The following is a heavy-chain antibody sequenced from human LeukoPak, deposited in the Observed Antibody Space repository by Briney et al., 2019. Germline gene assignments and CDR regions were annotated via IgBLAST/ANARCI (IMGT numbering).Heavy chain of an antibody. CDR2: INPNSGGT. Sequence: ASVKVSCKASGYTFTGYYMHWVRQAPGQGLEWMGWINPNSGGTNYAQKFQGRVTMTRDTSISTAYTELSRLRSDDTAVYYCASAQGYCSSTSCYDPYYYYGTDVWGQGTTVTVSS. J-gene: IGHJ6*02. CDR3: ASAQGYCSSTSCYDPYYYYGTDV. D-gene: IGHD2-2*01. CDR1: GYTFTGYY. V-gene: IGHV1-2*02.